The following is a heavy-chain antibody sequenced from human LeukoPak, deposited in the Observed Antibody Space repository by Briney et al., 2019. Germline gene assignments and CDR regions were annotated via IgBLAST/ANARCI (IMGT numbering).Heavy chain of an antibody. V-gene: IGHV4-30-4*07. CDR3: ARHEAYSSGWYSDY. Sequence: SQTLSLTCAVSGGSISSGGYSWSWIRQPPGKGLEWIGYIYYSGSTNYNPSLKSRVTISVDTSKNRFSLKLSSVTAADTAVYYCARHEAYSSGWYSDYWGQGTLVTVSS. CDR2: IYYSGST. J-gene: IGHJ4*02. CDR1: GGSISSGGYS. D-gene: IGHD6-19*01.